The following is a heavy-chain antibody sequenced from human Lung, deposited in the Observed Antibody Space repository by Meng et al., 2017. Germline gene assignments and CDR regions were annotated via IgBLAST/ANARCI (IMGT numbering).Heavy chain of an antibody. D-gene: IGHD2-2*02. V-gene: IGHV4-4*02. CDR3: ARVVGDCASCYKGWFDP. Sequence: QVQLQQSGPGLVQPSGTLSLTCAVPGESISSGTWWSWVRQPPGKGLEWIGYISYSGATHYNPSLKSRLTISVDTAKNQFSLSLSSVTAADTAVYYCARVVGDCASCYKGWFDPWGQGTLVTVSS. J-gene: IGHJ5*02. CDR2: ISYSGAT. CDR1: GESISSGTW.